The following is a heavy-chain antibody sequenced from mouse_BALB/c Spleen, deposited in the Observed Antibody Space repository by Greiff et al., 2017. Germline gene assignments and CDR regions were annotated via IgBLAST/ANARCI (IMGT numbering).Heavy chain of an antibody. Sequence: EVKLVESGGGLVKPGGSLKLSCAASGFAFSSYDMSWVRQTPEKRLEWVAYISSGGGSTYYPDTVKGRFTISRDNAKNTLYLQMSSLKSEDTAMYYCARQYGNYFDYWGQGTTLTVSS. D-gene: IGHD2-10*02. V-gene: IGHV5-12-1*01. CDR3: ARQYGNYFDY. J-gene: IGHJ2*01. CDR1: GFAFSSYD. CDR2: ISSGGGST.